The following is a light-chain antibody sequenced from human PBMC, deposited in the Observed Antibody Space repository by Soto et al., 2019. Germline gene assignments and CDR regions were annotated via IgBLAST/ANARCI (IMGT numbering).Light chain of an antibody. CDR3: CSYAGSRV. CDR2: ECS. CDR1: SSDVGSYNL. Sequence: QSALTEPASVSGSPGQSITISCTGTSSDVGSYNLVSWYQQHPGKAPKLMIYECSKRPSGVSNRFSGSKSGNTASLTISGLQAEDEADYYCCSYAGSRVFGGGTKLTVL. V-gene: IGLV2-23*01. J-gene: IGLJ3*02.